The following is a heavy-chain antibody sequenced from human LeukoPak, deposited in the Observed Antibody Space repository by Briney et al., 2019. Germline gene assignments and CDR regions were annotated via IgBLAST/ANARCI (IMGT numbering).Heavy chain of an antibody. J-gene: IGHJ4*02. CDR3: ARGILWFGGLSSLGY. CDR2: INAGNGNT. Sequence: ASVKVSCKASGYTFTNYAMHWVRQAPGQRLEWMGWINAGNGNTKYSQKFQGRVTITRDTSASTAYMELSSLKSEDTAVYYCARGILWFGGLSSLGYWGQGTLVTVSS. CDR1: GYTFTNYA. D-gene: IGHD3-10*01. V-gene: IGHV1-3*01.